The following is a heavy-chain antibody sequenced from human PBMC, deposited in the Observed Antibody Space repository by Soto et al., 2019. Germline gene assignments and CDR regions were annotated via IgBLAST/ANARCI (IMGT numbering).Heavy chain of an antibody. Sequence: QVQLVQSGAEVKKPGASLKVSCKASGYTFTSYDINWVRQATGKGLEWMGWMNPNSGNTGYAPKFQGRVTMTRNTSRSTAYMELSSLRSEDTAVYYCAREGYYYYGMDVWGQGTTVTVSS. CDR3: AREGYYYYGMDV. V-gene: IGHV1-8*01. CDR2: MNPNSGNT. J-gene: IGHJ6*02. CDR1: GYTFTSYD.